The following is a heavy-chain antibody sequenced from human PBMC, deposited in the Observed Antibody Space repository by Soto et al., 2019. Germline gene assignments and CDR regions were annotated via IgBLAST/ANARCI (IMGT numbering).Heavy chain of an antibody. J-gene: IGHJ3*02. CDR2: ISSSGTGI. D-gene: IGHD2-15*01. CDR3: ARAYSDAFDI. V-gene: IGHV3-11*01. CDR1: GFTFSDYY. Sequence: QVQLVESGGGLVKPGGSLRLSCAASGFTFSDYYMTWIRQAPGKGLEWVSYISSSGTGIYYPDSVKGRFTISRDNAKNSLYVQMSSLRAEDTAVYYCARAYSDAFDIWGQGTMVTVSS.